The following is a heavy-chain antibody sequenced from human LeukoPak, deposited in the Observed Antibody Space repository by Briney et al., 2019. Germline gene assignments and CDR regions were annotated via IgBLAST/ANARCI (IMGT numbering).Heavy chain of an antibody. J-gene: IGHJ6*03. CDR3: ARRWNYGRNYYIDV. Sequence: KPSETLSPTCAVYGGSFSNYYWSWIRQPPGKGLEWIGEINDSGRTNYNPSLMSRVTGSVDTSKKQFSLRLTSVTATDTAVYYCARRWNYGRNYYIDVWGKGATVSVSS. CDR2: INDSGRT. D-gene: IGHD1-7*01. CDR1: GGSFSNYY. V-gene: IGHV4-34*01.